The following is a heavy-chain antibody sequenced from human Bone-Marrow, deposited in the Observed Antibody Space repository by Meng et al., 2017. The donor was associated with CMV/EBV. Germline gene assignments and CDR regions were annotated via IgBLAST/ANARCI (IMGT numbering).Heavy chain of an antibody. V-gene: IGHV3-74*01. CDR1: GFTFSSYW. Sequence: GESLKISCAASGFTFSSYWMHWVRQAPGKGLVWVSRINSDGSSTSYADSVKGRFTISRDNAKNTLYLHMTSLRAEDTAVYYCARAPSPNDFSSGYYSYFDYWCQGTLVTVSS. D-gene: IGHD3-3*01. CDR3: ARAPSPNDFSSGYYSYFDY. CDR2: INSDGSST. J-gene: IGHJ4*02.